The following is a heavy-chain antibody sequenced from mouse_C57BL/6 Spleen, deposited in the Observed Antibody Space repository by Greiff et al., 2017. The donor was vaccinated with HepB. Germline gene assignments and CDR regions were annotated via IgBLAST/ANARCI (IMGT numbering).Heavy chain of an antibody. V-gene: IGHV2-2*01. CDR2: IWSGGST. Sequence: VKLVESGPGLVQPSQSLSITCTVSGFSLTSYGVHWVRQSPGKGLEWLGVIWSGGSTDYNAAFISRLSISKDNSKSQVFFKMNILQADDTAIYYCARKGDYDGTFDYWGQGTTLTVSS. CDR1: GFSLTSYG. D-gene: IGHD2-4*01. J-gene: IGHJ2*01. CDR3: ARKGDYDGTFDY.